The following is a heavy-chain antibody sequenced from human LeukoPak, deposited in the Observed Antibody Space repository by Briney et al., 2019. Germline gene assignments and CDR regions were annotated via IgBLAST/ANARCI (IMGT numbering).Heavy chain of an antibody. D-gene: IGHD1-26*01. CDR1: GGSTSSYY. V-gene: IGHV4-59*01. Sequence: AETLSLTCTVSGGSTSSYYWRSIRQPPGKGLEWSGYIYYSGGTNYNPSLKSRVTISVDTSKNQFSLKLSSVTDADTAVYYCARVYSNWFDPWGQGTLVTVSS. CDR2: IYYSGGT. CDR3: ARVYSNWFDP. J-gene: IGHJ5*02.